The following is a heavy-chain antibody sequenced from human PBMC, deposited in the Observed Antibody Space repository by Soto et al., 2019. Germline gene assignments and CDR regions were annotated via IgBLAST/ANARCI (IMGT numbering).Heavy chain of an antibody. D-gene: IGHD6-13*01. CDR3: ARVGAAAGPYYFDY. Sequence: ASVKVSCKASGYTFTSYAMHWVRQAPGQRLEWMGWINAGNGNTKYSQKFQGRVTITRDTSASTAYLELSSLRSEDTAVYYCARVGAAAGPYYFDYWGQGTLVTVSS. CDR2: INAGNGNT. CDR1: GYTFTSYA. J-gene: IGHJ4*02. V-gene: IGHV1-3*01.